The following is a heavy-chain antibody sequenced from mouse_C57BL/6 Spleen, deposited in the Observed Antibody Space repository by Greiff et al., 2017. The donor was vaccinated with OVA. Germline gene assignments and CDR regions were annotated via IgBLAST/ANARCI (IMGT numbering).Heavy chain of an antibody. J-gene: IGHJ1*03. Sequence: VQLQQPGAELVRPGSSVKLSCKASGYTFTSYWMDWVKQRPGQGLEWIGNIYPSDSDTHYNQKFKDKATLTVDKSSSTAYMQLSSLTSEDSAVYDCARSSITTVAYWDIDVWGTGTTVTVSS. CDR1: GYTFTSYW. CDR2: IYPSDSDT. CDR3: ARSSITTVAYWDIDV. V-gene: IGHV1-61*01. D-gene: IGHD1-1*01.